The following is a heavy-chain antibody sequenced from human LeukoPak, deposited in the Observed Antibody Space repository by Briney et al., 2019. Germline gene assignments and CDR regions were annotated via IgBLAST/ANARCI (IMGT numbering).Heavy chain of an antibody. J-gene: IGHJ4*02. CDR3: ANPDSSGFYFSIRLDF. CDR2: MSGSGGST. D-gene: IGHD3-22*01. Sequence: GGSLKLSCTASGFTFSSYAMSWVRQAPGKGLEWVSVMSGSGGSTYYADSVKGRFTVSRDNSKNTLYLQMNSLRAEDTAVYYCANPDSSGFYFSIRLDFWGQGTLVTVSS. V-gene: IGHV3-23*01. CDR1: GFTFSSYA.